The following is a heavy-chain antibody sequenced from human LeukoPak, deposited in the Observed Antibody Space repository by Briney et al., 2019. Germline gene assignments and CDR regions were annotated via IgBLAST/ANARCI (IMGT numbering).Heavy chain of an antibody. CDR2: IYYSGST. CDR3: AIEGIAAADYAFDI. J-gene: IGHJ3*02. D-gene: IGHD6-13*01. V-gene: IGHV4-59*01. Sequence: SETLSLTCTVSGGSISSYYWSWIRQPPGKGLEWIGYIYYSGSTNYNPSLKSRVTISVDTSKNQFSLKLSSVTAADTAVYYCAIEGIAAADYAFDIWGQGTMVTVSS. CDR1: GGSISSYY.